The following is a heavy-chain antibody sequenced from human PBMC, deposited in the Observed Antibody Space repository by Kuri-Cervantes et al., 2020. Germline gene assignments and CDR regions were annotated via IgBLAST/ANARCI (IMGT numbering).Heavy chain of an antibody. CDR3: AGLETHCTNGVCYVSALDP. CDR1: GYTFTRYC. V-gene: IGHV1-46*01. D-gene: IGHD2-8*01. Sequence: ASVKVSCKASGYTFTRYCMHWVRQAPGQGLEWMGIINPSGGSTSYAQKFQGRVTVTRDTSTSTVYMELSSLRSEDTAVYYCAGLETHCTNGVCYVSALDPWGQGTLVTVSS. J-gene: IGHJ5*02. CDR2: INPSGGST.